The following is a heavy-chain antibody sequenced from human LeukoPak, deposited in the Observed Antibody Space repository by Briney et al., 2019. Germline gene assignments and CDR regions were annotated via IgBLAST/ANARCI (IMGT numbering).Heavy chain of an antibody. J-gene: IGHJ3*02. CDR3: ARDDQGAFDI. CDR1: GFTFSSYS. Sequence: PGGSLRLSCAASGFTFSSYSMNWVRQAPGKGLEWVSSISSSSSYIYYADSVKGRFTISRDNSKNTLYLQMNSLRAEDTAVYYCARDDQGAFDIWGQGTMVTVSS. V-gene: IGHV3-21*01. CDR2: ISSSSSYI. D-gene: IGHD2-2*01.